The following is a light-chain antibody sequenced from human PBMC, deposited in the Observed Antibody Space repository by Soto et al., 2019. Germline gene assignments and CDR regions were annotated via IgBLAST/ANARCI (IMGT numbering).Light chain of an antibody. V-gene: IGLV4-69*01. CDR1: SGHSSYA. Sequence: QSVLTQSPSASASLGASVKLTCTLSSGHSSYAIAWHQQQPEKGPRYLMKLNSDGSHSKGDGIPDRFSGSSPGAERYLTISSLQSEDEADYYCQTWGTGILVFGGGTKLTVL. CDR2: LNSDGSH. J-gene: IGLJ2*01. CDR3: QTWGTGILV.